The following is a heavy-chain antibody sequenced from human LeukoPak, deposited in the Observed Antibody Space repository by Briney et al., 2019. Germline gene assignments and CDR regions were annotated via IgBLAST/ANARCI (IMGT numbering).Heavy chain of an antibody. D-gene: IGHD5-12*01. CDR3: XRDXGGSGYDHLDS. CDR1: GDSVSTNSAA. Sequence: SQTLSLTCAISGDSVSTNSAAWNWIRQSPSRGLEWLGRTYYRSKWYNDYAVSVKSRITINPDTSKNQFSLQLNSVTPEDTAVYXCXRDXGGSGYDHLDSWGQGTLVTVSS. J-gene: IGHJ4*02. CDR2: TYYRSKWYN. V-gene: IGHV6-1*01.